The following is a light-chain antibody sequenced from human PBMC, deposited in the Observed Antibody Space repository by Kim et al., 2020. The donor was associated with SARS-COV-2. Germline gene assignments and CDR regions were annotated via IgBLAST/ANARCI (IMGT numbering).Light chain of an antibody. CDR2: GAS. CDR1: QSVSRSY. CDR3: QQYGSSRST. Sequence: SPGERATRSCRARQSVSRSYLAWYQQKPGQAPRLLIYGASSRATGIPDRFSGSGSGTDFTLTISRLEPEDFAVYYCQQYGSSRSTFGQGTKVDIK. J-gene: IGKJ1*01. V-gene: IGKV3-20*01.